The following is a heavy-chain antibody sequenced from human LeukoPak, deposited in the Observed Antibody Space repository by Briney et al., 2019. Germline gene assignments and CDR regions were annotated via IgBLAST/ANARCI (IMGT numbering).Heavy chain of an antibody. Sequence: GGSLRLSCAASGFTFGPYTMNWVRQAPGKGLEWVSYISSSSDTIYYADSVKGRFTISRDNAKNSLYLQMNSLRAEDTAVYYCARVRVYEIDYWGQGTLVTVSS. CDR3: ARVRVYEIDY. D-gene: IGHD2-8*01. CDR1: GFTFGPYT. J-gene: IGHJ4*02. CDR2: ISSSSDTI. V-gene: IGHV3-48*04.